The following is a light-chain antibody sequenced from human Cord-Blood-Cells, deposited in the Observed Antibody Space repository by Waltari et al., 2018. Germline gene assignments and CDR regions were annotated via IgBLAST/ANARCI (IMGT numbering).Light chain of an antibody. CDR2: DNN. CDR3: GTWDSSLSAGV. Sequence: QSVLTQPPSVSAAPGQKVTISCSGSSPHLGNNSLSWYQQLPGTAPKPLIYDNNKRPSGIPDRFSGSKSGTSATLGITGLQTGDEADYYCGTWDSSLSAGVFGGGTKLTVL. J-gene: IGLJ3*02. V-gene: IGLV1-51*01. CDR1: SPHLGNNS.